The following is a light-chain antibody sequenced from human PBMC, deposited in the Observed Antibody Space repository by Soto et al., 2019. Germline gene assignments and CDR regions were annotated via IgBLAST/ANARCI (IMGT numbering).Light chain of an antibody. J-gene: IGLJ3*02. CDR2: LEGSGSY. CDR1: SGHSSYI. Sequence: QSVLTQSSSAFASLGSSVKLTCTLSSGHSSYIIAWHQQQPGKAPRYLMKLEGSGSYNKGSGVPDRFSGSSSGADRYLTISNLQFEDEADYYCETWDFNTRVFGGGTQLTVL. V-gene: IGLV4-60*02. CDR3: ETWDFNTRV.